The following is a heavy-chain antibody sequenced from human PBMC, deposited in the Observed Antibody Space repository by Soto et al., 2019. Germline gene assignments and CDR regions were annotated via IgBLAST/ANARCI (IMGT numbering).Heavy chain of an antibody. CDR2: IIPIFGTA. CDR1: VGTFSSYA. D-gene: IGHD2-15*01. V-gene: IGHV1-69*12. Sequence: QVQLVQSGAEVKKPGSSVKVSCKASVGTFSSYAISWVRQAPGQGLEWMGGIIPIFGTANYAQKFQGRVTITADESTSTAYMELSSLRSEDTAVYYCARDRGGVVAASNWYFDLWGRGTLVAVSS. CDR3: ARDRGGVVAASNWYFDL. J-gene: IGHJ2*01.